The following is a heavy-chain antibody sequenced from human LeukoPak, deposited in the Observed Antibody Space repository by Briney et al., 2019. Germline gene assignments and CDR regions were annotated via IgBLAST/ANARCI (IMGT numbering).Heavy chain of an antibody. J-gene: IGHJ4*02. D-gene: IGHD4-17*01. V-gene: IGHV1-24*01. CDR1: GYTLTEIS. CDR3: ATEIVGYGDVHYFDS. CDR2: FNPEDVET. Sequence: GASVKVSCMVSGYTLTEISMHWVRQAPGQGLEWMGGFNPEDVETIYARSFQGRLTVTEDTSTDTAYMELSSLRAEDTAMYYCATEIVGYGDVHYFDSWGQGTLVTVSS.